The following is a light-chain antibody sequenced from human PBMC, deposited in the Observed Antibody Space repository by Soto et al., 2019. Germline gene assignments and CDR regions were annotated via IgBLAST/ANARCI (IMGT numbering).Light chain of an antibody. CDR1: SFNIGSNS. Sequence: QSVLTQPPSASGTPGRTVTISCSGSSFNIGSNSVFWYQQLSGAAPKLLLYSDNQRPSGVPDRFSGSKSGTSASLAISGLQSEDEADYYCAAWDDSLNGPVFGGGTKLTVL. V-gene: IGLV1-44*01. CDR3: AAWDDSLNGPV. CDR2: SDN. J-gene: IGLJ2*01.